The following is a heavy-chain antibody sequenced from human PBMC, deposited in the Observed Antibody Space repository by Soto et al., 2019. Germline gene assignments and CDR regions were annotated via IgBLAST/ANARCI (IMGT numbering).Heavy chain of an antibody. CDR1: GYTFTSYA. Sequence: ASVKVSCKASGYTFTSYAMHWLLQAPGQRLEWMGWINAGNGNTKYSQKFQGRVTITRDTSASTAYMELSSLRSEDTAVYYCARARQLIPSNWFDPWGQGTLVTVSS. V-gene: IGHV1-3*01. CDR2: INAGNGNT. J-gene: IGHJ5*02. CDR3: ARARQLIPSNWFDP. D-gene: IGHD6-13*01.